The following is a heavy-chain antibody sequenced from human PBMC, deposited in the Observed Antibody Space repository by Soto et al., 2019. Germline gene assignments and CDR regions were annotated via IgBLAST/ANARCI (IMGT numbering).Heavy chain of an antibody. V-gene: IGHV4-30-4*01. CDR1: GDSMGSGDYY. Sequence: QVQLQESGPGLVKPSQTLSLTCTVSGDSMGSGDYYWTWIRQPPGKGLEWIGYIYYIGTTFYNPSLARRLNISIDTSKNHFSLSLTSVTAADTAVYYCSRGSTYYGFLTWGQGTLVTVSS. CDR3: SRGSTYYGFLT. CDR2: IYYIGTT. J-gene: IGHJ5*02. D-gene: IGHD3-10*01.